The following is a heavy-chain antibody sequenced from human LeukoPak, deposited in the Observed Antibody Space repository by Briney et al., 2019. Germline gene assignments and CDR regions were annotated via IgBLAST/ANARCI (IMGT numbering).Heavy chain of an antibody. CDR3: ARVSSSYYDSSGYYAFDI. Sequence: SETLSLTCTVSGGSISSYYWSWIRQPPGKGLEWIGYIYYSGSTNYNPSLKSRVTISVDTSKNQFSLKLSSVTAADTAVYYCARVSSSYYDSSGYYAFDIWGQGTMVTVSS. D-gene: IGHD3-22*01. V-gene: IGHV4-59*01. J-gene: IGHJ3*02. CDR1: GGSISSYY. CDR2: IYYSGST.